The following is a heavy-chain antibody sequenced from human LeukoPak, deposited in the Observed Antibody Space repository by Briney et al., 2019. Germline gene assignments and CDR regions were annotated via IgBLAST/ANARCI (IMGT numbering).Heavy chain of an antibody. V-gene: IGHV1-2*06. Sequence: GASVKVSCKASGYTFTGYYMHWVRQAPGQGLEWMGRFNPHSGGTSYAQKFQGRVTMPRDTSISTAYMELSSLTSDDTAVYYCAREDYYDSSGSDYWGQGTLVTVSS. J-gene: IGHJ4*02. CDR2: FNPHSGGT. CDR1: GYTFTGYY. CDR3: AREDYYDSSGSDY. D-gene: IGHD3-22*01.